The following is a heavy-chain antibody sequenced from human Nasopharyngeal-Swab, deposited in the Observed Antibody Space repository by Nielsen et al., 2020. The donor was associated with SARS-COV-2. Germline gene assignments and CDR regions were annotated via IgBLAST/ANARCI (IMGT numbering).Heavy chain of an antibody. Sequence: AAVKVSCKASGYTFTSYGISWVGQAPGQGREWMGWISAYNGNTNYAQKLQGRVTMTTDTSTSTAYMELRSLRSDDTAVYYCARDWNSSGWYVDDAFDIWGQGTMVTVSS. D-gene: IGHD6-19*01. V-gene: IGHV1-18*01. CDR1: GYTFTSYG. CDR2: ISAYNGNT. CDR3: ARDWNSSGWYVDDAFDI. J-gene: IGHJ3*02.